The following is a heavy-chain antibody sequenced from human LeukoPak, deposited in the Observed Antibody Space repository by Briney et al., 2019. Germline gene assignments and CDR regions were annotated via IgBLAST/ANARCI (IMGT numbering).Heavy chain of an antibody. CDR3: ARVIRIAVAGTGNKFDP. J-gene: IGHJ5*02. CDR1: GGSISSSNW. V-gene: IGHV4-4*02. D-gene: IGHD6-19*01. CDR2: IYHSGST. Sequence: SGTLSLTCAVPGGSISSSNWWSWVRQPPGKGLEWIGEIYHSGSTNYNPSLKSRVTISVDKSKNQFSLKLSSVTAADTAVYYCARVIRIAVAGTGNKFDPWGQGTLVTVSS.